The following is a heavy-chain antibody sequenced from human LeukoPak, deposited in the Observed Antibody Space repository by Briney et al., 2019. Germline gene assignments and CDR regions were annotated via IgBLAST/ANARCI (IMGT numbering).Heavy chain of an antibody. CDR3: ARDVFRSGSY. Sequence: GGSLRLSCAASGLTFGSYSLNWVRQAPAKGLEWISYISTTSSTIYYADSVKGRFTISRDNAKNSLYLQMNSLRAEDTAVYYCARDVFRSGSYWGQGTLVTVSS. CDR1: GLTFGSYS. J-gene: IGHJ4*02. CDR2: ISTTSSTI. V-gene: IGHV3-48*01. D-gene: IGHD3-3*01.